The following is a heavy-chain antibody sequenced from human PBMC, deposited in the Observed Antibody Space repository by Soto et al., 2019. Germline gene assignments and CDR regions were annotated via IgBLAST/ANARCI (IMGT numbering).Heavy chain of an antibody. D-gene: IGHD3-3*01. CDR2: IYTSGST. CDR3: AGGTRDYDFWSGRGYYGMDV. CDR1: GGSISSYY. V-gene: IGHV4-4*07. J-gene: IGHJ6*02. Sequence: SETLSLTCTVSGGSISSYYWSWILQPAGKXLEWIGRIYTSGSTNYNPSLKSRVTMSVDTSKNQFSLKLSSVTAADTAVYYCAGGTRDYDFWSGRGYYGMDVWGQGTTVTVSS.